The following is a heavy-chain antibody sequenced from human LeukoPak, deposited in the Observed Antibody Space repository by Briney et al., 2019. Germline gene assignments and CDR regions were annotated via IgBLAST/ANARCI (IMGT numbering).Heavy chain of an antibody. CDR3: AKEMGATNYFEY. V-gene: IGHV3-30*18. CDR1: GFTFSSSG. Sequence: GGSLRLSCAASGFTFSSSGMHWVRQAPGKGLEWVSVMSYDGSNKFYADSVKGRFTISRDNSKNTLYLQMNSLRAEDTAVYYCAKEMGATNYFEYWGQGTLVTVSS. CDR2: MSYDGSNK. D-gene: IGHD1-26*01. J-gene: IGHJ4*02.